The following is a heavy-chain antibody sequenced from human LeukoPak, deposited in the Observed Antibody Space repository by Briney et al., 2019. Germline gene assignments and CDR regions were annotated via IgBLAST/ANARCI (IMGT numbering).Heavy chain of an antibody. Sequence: GGSLRLSCAASGFSFSSYWMTWVRQAPGKGLEWVANINPDGDKKTFVDSVKGRFTISRDNARNALYLQMSSLGVDDTAVYYCASQPAVIDLDCWGQGALVTVSS. CDR1: GFSFSSYW. D-gene: IGHD2/OR15-2a*01. CDR3: ASQPAVIDLDC. V-gene: IGHV3-7*01. CDR2: INPDGDKK. J-gene: IGHJ4*02.